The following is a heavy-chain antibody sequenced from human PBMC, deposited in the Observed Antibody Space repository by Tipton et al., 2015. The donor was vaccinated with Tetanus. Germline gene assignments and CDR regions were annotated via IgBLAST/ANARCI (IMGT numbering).Heavy chain of an antibody. J-gene: IGHJ4*02. CDR1: GGSISSYY. V-gene: IGHV4-59*01. Sequence: TLSLTCTVSGGSISSYYWSWIRQPPGKGLEWIGYIYYSGSTNYNPSLKSRVTISVDTSKNQVSLKLSSVTAADTAVYYCARGGIAAAGGGLDYWGQGTLVTVSS. D-gene: IGHD6-13*01. CDR3: ARGGIAAAGGGLDY. CDR2: IYYSGST.